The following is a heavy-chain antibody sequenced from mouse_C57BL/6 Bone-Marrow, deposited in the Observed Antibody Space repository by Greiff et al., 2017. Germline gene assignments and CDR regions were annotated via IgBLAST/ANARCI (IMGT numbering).Heavy chain of an antibody. J-gene: IGHJ3*01. V-gene: IGHV1-64*01. CDR1: GYTFTSYW. CDR3: AREGIITTGWFAY. D-gene: IGHD1-1*01. CDR2: IHPNSGST. Sequence: QVQLQQPGAELVKPGASVKLSCKASGYTFTSYWMHWVKQRPGQGLEWIGMIHPNSGSTNYNEKFKSKATLTVDKSSSTAYMQLSSLTSEDSAVYYCAREGIITTGWFAYWGQGTLVTVSA.